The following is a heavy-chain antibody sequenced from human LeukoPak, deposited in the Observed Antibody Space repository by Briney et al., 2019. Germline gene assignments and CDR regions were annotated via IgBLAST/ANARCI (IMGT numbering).Heavy chain of an antibody. CDR2: ISAYNGNT. D-gene: IGHD6-13*01. Sequence: ASVKVSSTASGYTFTSYGISWVRQAPGQGLEWMGWISAYNGNTNYAQKLQGRVTMTTDTSTSTAYMELRSLRSDDTAVYYCARGGDSSSWYNWFDPWGQGTLVTVSS. CDR3: ARGGDSSSWYNWFDP. V-gene: IGHV1-18*01. CDR1: GYTFTSYG. J-gene: IGHJ5*02.